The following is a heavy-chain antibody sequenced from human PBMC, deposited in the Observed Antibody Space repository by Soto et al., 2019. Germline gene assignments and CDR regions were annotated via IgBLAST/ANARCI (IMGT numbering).Heavy chain of an antibody. CDR3: ARARRLVFGLDV. CDR1: GGSFSGYY. D-gene: IGHD3-3*01. CDR2: INHSGST. Sequence: SETLSLTCAVYGGSFSGYYWSWIRQPPGKGLEWIGEINHSGSTNYNPSLKSRVTISVDTSKNQFSLKLSSVTAADTAVYYCARARRLVFGLDVWGQGTTVT. J-gene: IGHJ6*02. V-gene: IGHV4-34*01.